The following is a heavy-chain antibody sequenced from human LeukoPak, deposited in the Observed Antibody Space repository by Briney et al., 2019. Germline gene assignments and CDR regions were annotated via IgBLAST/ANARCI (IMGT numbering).Heavy chain of an antibody. D-gene: IGHD6-13*01. CDR3: AKTLAPGIAAAGHEY. J-gene: IGHJ4*02. CDR2: ISGSGGST. CDR1: GFTFSSYA. Sequence: GSLRLSCAASGFTFSSYAMSWVRQAPGKGLEWVSAISGSGGSTYYADSVKGRFTISRDNSKNTLYLQMNSLRAEDTAVYYCAKTLAPGIAAAGHEYWGQGTLVTVSS. V-gene: IGHV3-23*01.